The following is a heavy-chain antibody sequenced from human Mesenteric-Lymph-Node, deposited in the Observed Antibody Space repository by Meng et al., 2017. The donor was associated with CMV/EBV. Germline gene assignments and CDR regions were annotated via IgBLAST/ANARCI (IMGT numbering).Heavy chain of an antibody. J-gene: IGHJ6*02. Sequence: GEFLNISCTASGFPFSTYAMSWVRQAPGKGLEWVSTISGIGGNTYCADSAKGRFTISGDNSKSTLSLQMGSLRAEETAIYYCAKAVRQIYYYYGLDVWGQGTTVTVSS. CDR3: AKAVRQIYYYYGLDV. CDR2: ISGIGGNT. V-gene: IGHV3-23*01. CDR1: GFPFSTYA.